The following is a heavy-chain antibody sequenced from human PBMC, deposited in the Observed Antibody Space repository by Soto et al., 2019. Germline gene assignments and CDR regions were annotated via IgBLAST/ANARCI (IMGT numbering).Heavy chain of an antibody. J-gene: IGHJ6*02. V-gene: IGHV1-2*02. Sequence: QVQLVQSGAEVKKPGASVKVSCEASGYTFTDYYMHWVRQAPGQGLEWMGWINPNSGGTNFAQKFEGRVAMTRDTSISTAYMELSGLRSDVTAVVYCARGGYCSSTNCYEGYYYGMDVWGQGTTVTVSS. D-gene: IGHD2-2*03. CDR1: GYTFTDYY. CDR2: INPNSGGT. CDR3: ARGGYCSSTNCYEGYYYGMDV.